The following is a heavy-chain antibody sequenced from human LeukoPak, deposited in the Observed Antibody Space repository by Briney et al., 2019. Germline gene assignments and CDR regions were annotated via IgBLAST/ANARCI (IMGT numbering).Heavy chain of an antibody. V-gene: IGHV2-5*02. J-gene: IGHJ3*02. CDR3: AHKKNSNAFDI. CDR2: IYGDDDK. Sequence: SGPTLVKPTQTLTLTCTFSGFSLRTSGVGVGWIRQPPGKALEWLALIYGDDDKRYSPPLKSRLTITKDTSKSQAVLTMTNMDPVDTATYYCAHKKNSNAFDIWGQGTMVTVSS. CDR1: GFSLRTSGVG. D-gene: IGHD2/OR15-2a*01.